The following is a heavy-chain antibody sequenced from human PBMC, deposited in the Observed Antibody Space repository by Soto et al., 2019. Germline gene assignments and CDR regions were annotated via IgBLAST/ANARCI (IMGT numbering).Heavy chain of an antibody. Sequence: ASVKVSCRASGYTFTSYAMHGVRQAPGQRLEWMGWINAGNGNTKYSQKFQGRVTITRDTSASTAYMELSSLRSEDTAVYYCALGPHDSSGYYFSWGQGTLVTVSS. CDR3: ALGPHDSSGYYFS. V-gene: IGHV1-3*01. D-gene: IGHD3-22*01. J-gene: IGHJ4*02. CDR1: GYTFTSYA. CDR2: INAGNGNT.